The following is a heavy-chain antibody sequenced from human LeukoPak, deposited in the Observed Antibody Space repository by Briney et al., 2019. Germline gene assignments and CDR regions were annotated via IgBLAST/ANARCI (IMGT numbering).Heavy chain of an antibody. CDR3: ARDYGGLDYDFWSGYSHNWFDP. CDR2: IIPIFGTA. V-gene: IGHV1-69*01. J-gene: IGHJ5*02. D-gene: IGHD3-3*01. Sequence: ASVKVSCKASGGTSSSYAISWVRQAPGQGLEWMGGIIPIFGTANYAQKFQGRVTITADESTSTAYMELSSLRSEDTAVYYCARDYGGLDYDFWSGYSHNWFDPWGQGTLVTVSS. CDR1: GGTSSSYA.